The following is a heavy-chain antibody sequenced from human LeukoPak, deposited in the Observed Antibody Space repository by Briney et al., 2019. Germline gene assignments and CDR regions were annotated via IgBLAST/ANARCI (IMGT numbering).Heavy chain of an antibody. CDR3: ARGHVDTGFDY. CDR1: GGSISSGGYY. D-gene: IGHD5-18*01. Sequence: PSQTLSLTCTVSGGSISSGGYYWSWIRQHPGKGLEWIGYIYYSGSTYYNPSLKSQVTISVDTSKNQFSLKLSSVTAADTAVYYCARGHVDTGFDYWGQGTLVSVSS. J-gene: IGHJ4*02. V-gene: IGHV4-31*01. CDR2: IYYSGST.